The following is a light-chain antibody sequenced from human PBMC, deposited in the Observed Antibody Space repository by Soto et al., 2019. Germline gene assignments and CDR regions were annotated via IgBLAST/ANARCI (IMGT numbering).Light chain of an antibody. CDR2: EVS. V-gene: IGLV2-14*01. J-gene: IGLJ1*01. CDR1: DSDVGGYNY. Sequence: QSALTQPASVSGSPGQSITISCTGSDSDVGGYNYVSWYQQHPGKAPKLMIYEVSNRPSGVSNRFSGSKSGDTASLTISGLQAEDEADYYCSSYSTTFILDVFGTGTKVTVL. CDR3: SSYSTTFILDV.